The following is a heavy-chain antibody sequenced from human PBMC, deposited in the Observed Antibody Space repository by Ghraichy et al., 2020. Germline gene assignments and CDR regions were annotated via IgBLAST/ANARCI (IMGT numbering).Heavy chain of an antibody. J-gene: IGHJ4*02. V-gene: IGHV1-2*02. CDR2: INPKSGGT. CDR3: ASDLTTKTPGDY. CDR1: GYTFSDYH. D-gene: IGHD4/OR15-4a*01. Sequence: ASVKGSCKASGYTFSDYHMHWVRQAPGQGLEWMGWINPKSGGTNYAQKFQGRVTMTRDTSISTAYMELTRLNSDDTAVYFCASDLTTKTPGDYWGQGSLVTVSS.